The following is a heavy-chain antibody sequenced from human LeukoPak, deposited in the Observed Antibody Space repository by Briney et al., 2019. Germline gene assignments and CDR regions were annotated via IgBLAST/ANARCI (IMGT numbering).Heavy chain of an antibody. J-gene: IGHJ4*02. CDR2: IYYSGST. CDR3: ARDTTGTLDY. V-gene: IGHV4-59*01. D-gene: IGHD4-17*01. CDR1: GGSISSYY. Sequence: SETLSLTCTVSGGSISSYYWSWIRQPPGKELEWIGDIYYSGSTNYNPSLKSRVTISVDTSKNQFSLKLTSVTAADTAVYYCARDTTGTLDYWGQGTLVTVSS.